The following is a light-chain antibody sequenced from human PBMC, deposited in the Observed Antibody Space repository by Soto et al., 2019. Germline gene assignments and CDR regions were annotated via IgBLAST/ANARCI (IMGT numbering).Light chain of an antibody. CDR1: QSVSSY. J-gene: IGKJ1*01. V-gene: IGKV3-11*01. Sequence: EGVLTQSPATLSWSPGGRASLAGRASQSVSSYLAWYQQKPGQAPRLLIYDASNRATGIPARFSGSGSGTDFTLTISSLEPEDFAVYYCQQRSNWPPWPFGQGTKV. CDR3: QQRSNWPPWP. CDR2: DAS.